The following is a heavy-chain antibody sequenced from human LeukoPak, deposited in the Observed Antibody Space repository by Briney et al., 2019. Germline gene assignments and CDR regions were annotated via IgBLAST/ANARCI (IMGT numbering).Heavy chain of an antibody. CDR3: ARTPHSGSYRVDY. Sequence: GGSLRLSCAASGFTFSSYSMNWVRQAPGKGLEWVSSISSSSSYIYYADSVKGRFTISSDNAKNSLYLQMNSLRAEDTAVYYCARTPHSGSYRVDYWGQGTLVTVSS. V-gene: IGHV3-21*01. D-gene: IGHD1-26*01. CDR2: ISSSSSYI. CDR1: GFTFSSYS. J-gene: IGHJ4*02.